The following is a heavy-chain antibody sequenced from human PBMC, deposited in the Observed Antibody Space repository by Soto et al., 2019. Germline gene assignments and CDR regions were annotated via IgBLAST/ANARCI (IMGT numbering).Heavy chain of an antibody. V-gene: IGHV5-51*01. J-gene: IGHJ6*02. CDR3: ARQDWNYNYYYYGMDV. CDR1: GYSFTSYW. Sequence: GESLKISCKGSGYSFTSYWIGWVRQMPGKGLEWMGIIYPGDSDTRYSPSFQGQVTISADKSISTAYLQWSSLKASDTAMYYCARQDWNYNYYYYGMDVWGQGTTVTVS. CDR2: IYPGDSDT. D-gene: IGHD1-7*01.